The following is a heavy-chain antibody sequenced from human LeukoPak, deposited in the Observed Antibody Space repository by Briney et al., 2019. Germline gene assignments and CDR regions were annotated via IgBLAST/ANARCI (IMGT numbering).Heavy chain of an antibody. J-gene: IGHJ4*02. CDR2: ISGSGGST. CDR3: ARTLTFGGVIVSASLDY. V-gene: IGHV3-23*01. D-gene: IGHD3-16*02. Sequence: GGSLRLSCAASGFTFSSYAMNWVRQAPGKGLEWVSAISGSGGSTYYADSVKGRFTISRDNAKNSLYLQMNSLRAEDTAMYYCARTLTFGGVIVSASLDYWGLGILVTVSS. CDR1: GFTFSSYA.